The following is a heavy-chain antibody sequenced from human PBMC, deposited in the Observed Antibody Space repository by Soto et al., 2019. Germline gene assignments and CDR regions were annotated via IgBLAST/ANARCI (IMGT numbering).Heavy chain of an antibody. D-gene: IGHD4-17*01. V-gene: IGHV4-59*01. Sequence: PSETLSLTCTVSGGSISSYYWNWIRQPPGKGLEWIGYIYDSGSTNYNPSLKSRVTISVDTSKNQFSLKLSSVTAADTAVYYCARAPVTPGYYYYYMDVWGKGTPVTVSS. CDR2: IYDSGST. J-gene: IGHJ6*03. CDR1: GGSISSYY. CDR3: ARAPVTPGYYYYYMDV.